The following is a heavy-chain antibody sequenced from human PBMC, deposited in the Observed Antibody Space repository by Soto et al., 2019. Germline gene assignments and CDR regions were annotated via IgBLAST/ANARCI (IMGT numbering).Heavy chain of an antibody. D-gene: IGHD3-16*01. J-gene: IGHJ6*02. Sequence: QVHLVQSAGEVKKPGASVKVSCKASGYTFIRYGITWVRQAPGQGLEWVGWISPYNDYTNYAQNLQGRVSMTKDTSTNTVYMEMRGLIPDDTALYYCARGGYYDNVWGKLSHYGLDVWGQGTTVTVSS. CDR2: ISPYNDYT. CDR1: GYTFIRYG. CDR3: ARGGYYDNVWGKLSHYGLDV. V-gene: IGHV1-18*01.